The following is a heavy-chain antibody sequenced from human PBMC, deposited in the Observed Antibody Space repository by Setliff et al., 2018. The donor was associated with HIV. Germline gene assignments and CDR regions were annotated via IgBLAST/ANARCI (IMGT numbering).Heavy chain of an antibody. J-gene: IGHJ4*02. V-gene: IGHV3-15*05. CDR1: GFTFNKAW. D-gene: IGHD6-13*01. CDR3: TTMGADGSSGFGGYFDY. Sequence: PGGSLRLSCAASGFTFNKAWMSWVRQAPGKGLEWGGRSKAKTYGGTTDYAAPVKGRFSISRDDSENRLFLQMNSVKTEDTAVYYCTTMGADGSSGFGGYFDYWGPGILVTVSS. CDR2: SKAKTYGGTT.